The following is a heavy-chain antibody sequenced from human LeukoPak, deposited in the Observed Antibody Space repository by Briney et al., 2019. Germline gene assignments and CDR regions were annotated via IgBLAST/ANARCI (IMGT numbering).Heavy chain of an antibody. CDR1: GGSISSYY. CDR3: ARDNIVVVPAAISLYYYYYYMDV. CDR2: IYTSGST. J-gene: IGHJ6*03. V-gene: IGHV4-4*07. D-gene: IGHD2-2*01. Sequence: PSETLSLTCTVSGGSISSYYWRWIRQPAGKGLEWIGRIYTSGSTNYNPSLKSRVTMSVDTSKNQFSLKLSSVTAADTAVYYCARDNIVVVPAAISLYYYYYYMDVWGKGTTVTVSS.